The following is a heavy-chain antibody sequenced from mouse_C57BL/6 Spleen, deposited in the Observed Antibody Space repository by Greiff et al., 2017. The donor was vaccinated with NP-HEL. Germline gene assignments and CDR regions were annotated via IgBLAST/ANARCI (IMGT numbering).Heavy chain of an antibody. CDR3: ARSQLGREYYFDY. CDR2: IHPNSGST. J-gene: IGHJ2*01. CDR1: GYTFTSYW. D-gene: IGHD4-1*02. Sequence: VQLQQPGAELVKPGASVKLSCKASGYTFTSYWMHWVKQRPGQGLEWIGMIHPNSGSTNYNEKFKSKATLTVDKSSSTAYMQLSSLTSEDSAVYYCARSQLGREYYFDYWGQGTTLTVSS. V-gene: IGHV1-64*01.